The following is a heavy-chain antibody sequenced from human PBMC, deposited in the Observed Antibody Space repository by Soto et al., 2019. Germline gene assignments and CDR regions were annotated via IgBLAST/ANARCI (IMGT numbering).Heavy chain of an antibody. D-gene: IGHD6-13*01. V-gene: IGHV4-39*02. CDR1: GGSISSSSYY. CDR2: IYYSGST. J-gene: IGHJ6*02. CDR3: ARDGPETPAAGTYYYYYGMDV. Sequence: SETLSLTCTVSGGSISSSSYYWGWIRQPPGKGLEWIGSIYYSGSTYYNPSLKSRVTISVDTSKDQFSLKLSSVTAAATAVYYCARDGPETPAAGTYYYYYGMDVWGQGTTVTVSS.